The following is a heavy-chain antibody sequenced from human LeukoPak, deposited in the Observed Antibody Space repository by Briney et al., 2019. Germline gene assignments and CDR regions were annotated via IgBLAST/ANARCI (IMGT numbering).Heavy chain of an antibody. D-gene: IGHD5-18*01. J-gene: IGHJ4*02. CDR1: GDSVSSNSAA. CDR3: ARGPSSFVDTAMED. CDR2: TYYRSKWYN. Sequence: SRTLALTCAISGDSVSSNSAAWNWIRQSPSRGLEWLGRTYYRSKWYNDYAVSVKSRITINPDTSKNQFSLQLNSVTPEDTAVYHCARGPSSFVDTAMEDWGQGTLVTVSS. V-gene: IGHV6-1*01.